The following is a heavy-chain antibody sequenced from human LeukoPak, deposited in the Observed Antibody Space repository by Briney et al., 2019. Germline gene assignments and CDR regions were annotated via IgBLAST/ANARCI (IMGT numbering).Heavy chain of an antibody. J-gene: IGHJ4*02. CDR3: AKGSYYDSSGSFYFDY. CDR1: GFTFSSYA. Sequence: GGSLRLSCAGSGFTFSSYAMSWVRQAPGKGLEWVSGISGSGDNTYYADSVKGRFTISRDNSKNTLYVQVNSLGTEDTAAYYCAKGSYYDSSGSFYFDYWGQGTLVTVSS. V-gene: IGHV3-23*01. D-gene: IGHD3-22*01. CDR2: ISGSGDNT.